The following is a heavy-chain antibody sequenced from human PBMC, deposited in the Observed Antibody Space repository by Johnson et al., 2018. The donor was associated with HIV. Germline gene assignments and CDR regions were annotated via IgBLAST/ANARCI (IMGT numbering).Heavy chain of an antibody. V-gene: IGHV3-11*01. CDR2: ISSSGTTV. Sequence: VQLVESGGGLVKPGGSLRLSGAASGFTFSDYYMSWIRQTPGKGLEWVSYISSSGTTVYSADSVKGRFSISRDNAKNSLYLQMNSLRAEDTALYYCARENGGNSDEVDAFDIWGQGTMVTVSS. D-gene: IGHD4-23*01. CDR1: GFTFSDYY. J-gene: IGHJ3*02. CDR3: ARENGGNSDEVDAFDI.